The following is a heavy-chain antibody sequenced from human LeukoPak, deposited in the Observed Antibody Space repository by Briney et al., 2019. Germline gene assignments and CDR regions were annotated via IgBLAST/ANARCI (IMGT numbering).Heavy chain of an antibody. V-gene: IGHV1-2*02. J-gene: IGHJ4*02. CDR3: ARGRLYYGGNEDDY. Sequence: ASVKVSCKASGYTFTGYYMHWVRQAPGQGGEWMGWINPNSGGTNYAQKFQGRVTITRETSKSTAYMELSRLRSDDTAVYYCARGRLYYGGNEDDYWGQGTLVTVSS. D-gene: IGHD4-23*01. CDR2: INPNSGGT. CDR1: GYTFTGYY.